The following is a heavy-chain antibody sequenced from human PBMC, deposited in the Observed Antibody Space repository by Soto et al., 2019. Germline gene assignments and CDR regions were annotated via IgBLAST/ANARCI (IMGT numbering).Heavy chain of an antibody. CDR1: GFTFSSYS. V-gene: IGHV3-48*02. Sequence: EVQLVESGGGLVQPGGSLRLSCAASGFTFSSYSMNWVRQAPGKGLEWVSYISSSSSTIYYAVSVKGRFTISRDNAKNSLYLQMNSLRDEDTAVYYCARESRFLEWLSLNWFDPWGQGTLVTVSS. CDR3: ARESRFLEWLSLNWFDP. J-gene: IGHJ5*02. CDR2: ISSSSSTI. D-gene: IGHD3-3*01.